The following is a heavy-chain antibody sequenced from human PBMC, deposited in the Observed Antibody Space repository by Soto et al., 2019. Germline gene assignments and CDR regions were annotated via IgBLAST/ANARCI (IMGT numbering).Heavy chain of an antibody. CDR1: GYTFTSYG. D-gene: IGHD5-18*01. CDR3: ASSLLVGYGLEGESD. CDR2: ISAYNGNT. Sequence: QVQLVQSGAEVKKLGASVKVSCKASGYTFTSYGISWVRQAPGQGLEWMGWISAYNGNTNYAQKLQGRVTMTTVTSTSTAYMELRSLRSDDTAVYYCASSLLVGYGLEGESDWGQGTLVTVSS. V-gene: IGHV1-18*01. J-gene: IGHJ4*02.